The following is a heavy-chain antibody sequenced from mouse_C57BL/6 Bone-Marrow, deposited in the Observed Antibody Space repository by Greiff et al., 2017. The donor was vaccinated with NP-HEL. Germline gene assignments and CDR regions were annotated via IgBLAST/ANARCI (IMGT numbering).Heavy chain of an antibody. D-gene: IGHD1-1*01. CDR1: GFNIKDDY. V-gene: IGHV14-4*01. J-gene: IGHJ4*01. CDR2: IDPENGDT. CDR3: TTNYYYGSHYYAMDY. Sequence: EVQLQQSGAELVRPGASVKLSCTASGFNIKDDYMHWVKQRPEQGLEWIGWIDPENGDTEYASKFQGKATITADTSSNTAYLQLSSLTSEDTAVYYCTTNYYYGSHYYAMDYWGQGTSVTVSS.